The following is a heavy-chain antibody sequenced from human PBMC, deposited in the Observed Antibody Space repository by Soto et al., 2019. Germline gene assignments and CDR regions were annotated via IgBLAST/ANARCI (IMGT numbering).Heavy chain of an antibody. J-gene: IGHJ5*02. Sequence: WASVKVSCKASGYTFTDYGITWVRQAPGQGLEWMGWINPYNGDTNYAENFQGRVTMTTDTSTNTADMELRSLRSDDTAVYYCARCNDFSAPQYYNWFDPWGQGTLVTVSS. CDR3: ARCNDFSAPQYYNWFDP. CDR2: INPYNGDT. D-gene: IGHD3-3*01. CDR1: GYTFTDYG. V-gene: IGHV1-18*01.